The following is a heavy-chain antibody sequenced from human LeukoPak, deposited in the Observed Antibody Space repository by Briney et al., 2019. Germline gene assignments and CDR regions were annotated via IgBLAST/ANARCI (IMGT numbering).Heavy chain of an antibody. D-gene: IGHD3-10*01. CDR2: INPNSDGT. CDR1: GYTFTGYY. J-gene: IGHJ4*02. V-gene: IGHV1-2*02. CDR3: ARASKLKYYYGSGTTLPTPDY. Sequence: ASVKVSCKASGYTFTGYYMHWVRQAPGQGLEWMGWINPNSDGTNYAQKFQGRVTMTRDTSISTAYMELSRLRSDDTAVYYCARASKLKYYYGSGTTLPTPDYWGQGTLVTVSS.